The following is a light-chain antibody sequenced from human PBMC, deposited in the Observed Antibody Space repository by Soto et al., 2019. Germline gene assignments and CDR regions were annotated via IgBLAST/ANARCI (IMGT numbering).Light chain of an antibody. CDR2: ENN. J-gene: IGLJ2*01. CDR1: SGSIANNY. V-gene: IGLV6-57*04. CDR3: QSYDSDFVV. Sequence: NFMLTPPHSVSESPGKTLSISCTRSSGSIANNYVQWYQQRPGSAPTTVIYENNQRLSGVPDRFSGSTDGSSNSASLTISGLQTEDEADYYCQSYDSDFVVFGGGTKLPVL.